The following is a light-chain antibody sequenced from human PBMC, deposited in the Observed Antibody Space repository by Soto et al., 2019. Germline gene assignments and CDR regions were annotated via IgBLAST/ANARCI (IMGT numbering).Light chain of an antibody. V-gene: IGKV3-15*01. CDR1: ESVSNN. CDR3: QQYNKWPLT. CDR2: GAS. Sequence: EIVLTQSPATLSVSQGERATLSCRASESVSNNLAWYQQKPGQAPRLLIFGASARATGIPARFSGSGSGTEFTLTISSLQSEDFAVYYCQQYNKWPLTFGGGTKVAIK. J-gene: IGKJ4*01.